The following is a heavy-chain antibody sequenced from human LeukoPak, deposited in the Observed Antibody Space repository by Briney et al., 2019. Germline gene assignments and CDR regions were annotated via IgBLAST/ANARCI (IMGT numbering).Heavy chain of an antibody. CDR2: IYSGGSK. D-gene: IGHD3-3*02. V-gene: IGHV3-53*05. CDR1: GFTFSGTY. J-gene: IGHJ4*02. CDR3: ARDSNYDF. Sequence: GGSLRLSCAASGFTFSGTYMSWVRQAPGKGLQWVSVIYSGGSKFYADSVKGRFTISRDNPKNTLNIQMNSLRAEDTAVYYSARDSNYDFWGQGTLVTVSS.